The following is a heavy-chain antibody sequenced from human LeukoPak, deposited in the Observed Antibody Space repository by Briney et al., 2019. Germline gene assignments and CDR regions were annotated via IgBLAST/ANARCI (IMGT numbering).Heavy chain of an antibody. CDR1: GDSISSSSYC. V-gene: IGHV4-39*01. CDR2: IYNSANT. D-gene: IGHD5-12*01. J-gene: IGHJ3*02. Sequence: PSETLSLTCTVSGDSISSSSYCWVWIRPPPGQGLEWIGNIYNSANTHYNPSLKTRITMSVDTSKNQFSLKLNSVTAADTGIYYCARHSRSAYTGYENAFDIWGQGTMVTVSS. CDR3: ARHSRSAYTGYENAFDI.